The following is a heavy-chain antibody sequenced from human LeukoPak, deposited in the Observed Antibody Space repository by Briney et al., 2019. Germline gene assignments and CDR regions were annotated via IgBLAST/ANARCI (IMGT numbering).Heavy chain of an antibody. CDR1: GYTSTGYY. Sequence: ASVNVSCKASGYTSTGYYMHWVRQAPGQGLEWMGWINPNSGGTNYAQKFQGWVTMTRDTSISTAYMELSRLRSDDTAVYYCARGRSVWVGATNFRNWFDPWGQGTLVTVSS. D-gene: IGHD1-26*01. J-gene: IGHJ5*02. CDR3: ARGRSVWVGATNFRNWFDP. CDR2: INPNSGGT. V-gene: IGHV1-2*04.